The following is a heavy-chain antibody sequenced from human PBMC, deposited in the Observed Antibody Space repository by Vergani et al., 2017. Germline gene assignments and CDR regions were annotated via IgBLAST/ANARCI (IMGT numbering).Heavy chain of an antibody. CDR2: IYSGGST. J-gene: IGHJ3*02. CDR3: ASPYYDFWSGYFRDAFDI. CDR1: GFTVSSNY. D-gene: IGHD3-3*01. Sequence: EVQLVESGGGLVQPGGSLRLSCAASGFTVSSNYMSWVRQAPGKGLEWVSVIYSGGSTYYADSVKGRFTISRDNSKNTLYLQMNSLRAEDTAVYYCASPYYDFWSGYFRDAFDIWGRGTMVTVSS. V-gene: IGHV3-66*02.